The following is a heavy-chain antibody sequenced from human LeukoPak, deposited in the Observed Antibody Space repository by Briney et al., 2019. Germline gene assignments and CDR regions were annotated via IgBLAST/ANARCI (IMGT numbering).Heavy chain of an antibody. CDR2: IRYDGNDK. CDR3: AKDLMRDRWFGES. V-gene: IGHV3-30*02. J-gene: IGHJ5*02. CDR1: GSTFSYYG. D-gene: IGHD3-10*01. Sequence: GGSLRLSCAASGSTFSYYGFHWVRQAPGKGLEWVAFIRYDGNDKFYAESVKGRFTISRDTSRNTLYLQMNSVRLEDTAVYYCAKDLMRDRWFGESWGQGTLVTVSS.